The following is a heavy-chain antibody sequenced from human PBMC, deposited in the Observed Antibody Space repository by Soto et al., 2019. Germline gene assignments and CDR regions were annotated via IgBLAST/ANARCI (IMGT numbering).Heavy chain of an antibody. D-gene: IGHD3-22*01. Sequence: QVQLVESGGGVVQPGRSLRLSCAASGFTFSSYGMHWVRQAPGKGLEWVAVIWYDGSNKYYADSVKGRFTISRDNSKNKLYLQMNSLRVEDTAVYYCAREVFGSGYYYYFDYWGQGTLVTVSA. CDR1: GFTFSSYG. CDR3: AREVFGSGYYYYFDY. J-gene: IGHJ4*02. V-gene: IGHV3-33*01. CDR2: IWYDGSNK.